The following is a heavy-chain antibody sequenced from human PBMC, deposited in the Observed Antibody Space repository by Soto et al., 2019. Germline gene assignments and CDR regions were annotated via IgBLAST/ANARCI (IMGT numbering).Heavy chain of an antibody. J-gene: IGHJ6*03. Sequence: EVQLVESGGGLVQPGGSLRLSCATSGFILSDCAMNWVRQAPGKGLEWVSYISSSSSVIDYADSVKGRFTVSRDNAMNSLHLQMNSLRAEDTAVYYCARDLSWGSNWYYYMDVWGKGTTVTVSS. CDR2: ISSSSSVI. CDR3: ARDLSWGSNWYYYMDV. CDR1: GFILSDCA. V-gene: IGHV3-48*01. D-gene: IGHD7-27*01.